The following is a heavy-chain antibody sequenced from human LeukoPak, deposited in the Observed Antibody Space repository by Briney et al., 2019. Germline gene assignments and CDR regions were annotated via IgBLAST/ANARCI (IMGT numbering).Heavy chain of an antibody. CDR1: GGSISSYY. Sequence: LETLSLTCTVSGGSISSYYWSWIRQPPGKGLEWIGYIYYSGSTNYNPSLKSRVTISVDTSKNQFSLELSSVTAADTAVYYCARGDYYYYMDVWGTGTTVTVSS. V-gene: IGHV4-59*08. CDR2: IYYSGST. D-gene: IGHD3-10*01. J-gene: IGHJ6*03. CDR3: ARGDYYYYMDV.